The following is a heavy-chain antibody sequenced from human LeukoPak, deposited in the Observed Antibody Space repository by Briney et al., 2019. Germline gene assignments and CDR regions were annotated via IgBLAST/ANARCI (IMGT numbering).Heavy chain of an antibody. V-gene: IGHV3-48*01. CDR2: ISSSSSTI. Sequence: GGSLRLSCAASGFTFSSYAMSWVRQAPGKGLEWVSYISSSSSTIYYADSVKGRFTISRDNAKNSLYLQMNSLRAEDTAVYYCARDIVAPYYYYMDVWGKGTTVTVSS. D-gene: IGHD5-12*01. J-gene: IGHJ6*03. CDR3: ARDIVAPYYYYMDV. CDR1: GFTFSSYA.